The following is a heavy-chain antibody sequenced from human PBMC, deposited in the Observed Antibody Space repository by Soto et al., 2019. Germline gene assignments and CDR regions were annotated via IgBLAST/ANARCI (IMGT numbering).Heavy chain of an antibody. V-gene: IGHV1-69*01. Sequence: QVQLVQSGAEVKKPGSSVKVSCKASGGTFSSYAISWVRQAPGQGLEWMGGIIPIFGTANYAQKFQGRVTSTADESTSTAYMELSSVRSEDTAVYYCASDLWSGYYPYYYYGMDVWGQGTTVTVSS. CDR3: ASDLWSGYYPYYYYGMDV. D-gene: IGHD3-3*01. CDR2: IIPIFGTA. J-gene: IGHJ6*02. CDR1: GGTFSSYA.